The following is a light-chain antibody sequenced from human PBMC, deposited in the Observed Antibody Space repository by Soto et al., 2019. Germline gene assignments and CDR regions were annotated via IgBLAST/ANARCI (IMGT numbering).Light chain of an antibody. V-gene: IGKV1-39*01. CDR3: QQSYSRPLYT. J-gene: IGKJ2*01. CDR1: QTISTY. CDR2: GAS. Sequence: DIQMTQSPSSLSASVGDRVTITCRASQTISTYLNWYQQKPGKGPKLLIYGASSLQSGVPSRFSGSGSGTDFTLTISSLQPEDFATYLCQQSYSRPLYTFGQGTKLEI.